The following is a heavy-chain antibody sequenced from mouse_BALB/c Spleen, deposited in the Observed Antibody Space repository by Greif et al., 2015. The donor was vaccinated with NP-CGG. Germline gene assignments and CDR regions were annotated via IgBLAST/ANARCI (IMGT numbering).Heavy chain of an antibody. CDR3: ASGTPFAY. J-gene: IGHJ3*01. CDR2: IDPENGNT. Sequence: EVKLVESGAELVRPGALVKLSCKASGFNIKDYYMHWVKQRPEQGLEWIGWIDPENGNTIYDPKFQGKASITADTSSNTAYLQLSSLTSEDTAVYYCASGTPFAYWGQGTLVTVSA. CDR1: GFNIKDYY. V-gene: IGHV14-1*02.